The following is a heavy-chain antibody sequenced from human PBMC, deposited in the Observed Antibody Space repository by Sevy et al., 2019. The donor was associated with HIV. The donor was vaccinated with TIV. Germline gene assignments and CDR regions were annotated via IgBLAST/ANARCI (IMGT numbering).Heavy chain of an antibody. Sequence: SETLSLTCTVSGYSISSGYYWGWIRQPPGKGLEWIGSIYPSGSTYYNPSLKSRVTLSVDTSKNQFSLKLSSVTAADTAVYYCARVITGTAGKLDDYWGQGTLVTVSS. D-gene: IGHD1-20*01. CDR1: GYSISSGYY. CDR2: IYPSGST. V-gene: IGHV4-38-2*02. CDR3: ARVITGTAGKLDDY. J-gene: IGHJ4*02.